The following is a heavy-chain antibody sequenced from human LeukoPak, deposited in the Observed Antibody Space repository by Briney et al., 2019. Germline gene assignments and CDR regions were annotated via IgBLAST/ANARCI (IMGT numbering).Heavy chain of an antibody. V-gene: IGHV3-23*01. J-gene: IGHJ4*02. D-gene: IGHD3-10*01. CDR3: ASPDLWFGELFRYFDY. CDR2: ISGSGGST. CDR1: GFTFSSYA. Sequence: PGGSLRLSCAASGFTFSSYAMSWVRQAPGKGLEWVSAISGSGGSTYYADSVKGRFTISRDNSKNTLYLQMNSLRAEDTAVYYCASPDLWFGELFRYFDYWGQGTLVTVSS.